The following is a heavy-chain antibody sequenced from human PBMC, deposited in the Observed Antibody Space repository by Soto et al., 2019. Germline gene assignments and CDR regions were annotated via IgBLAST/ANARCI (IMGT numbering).Heavy chain of an antibody. D-gene: IGHD5-18*01. V-gene: IGHV5-10-1*01. Sequence: GESLKISCKGSGYSFTSYWISWVRQMPGKGLEWMGRIDPSDSYTNYSPSFQGHVTISADKSISTAYLQWSSLKASDTAMYYCARHLRGYSYGNGYYYGMDVWGQGTTVTVSS. CDR2: IDPSDSYT. J-gene: IGHJ6*02. CDR3: ARHLRGYSYGNGYYYGMDV. CDR1: GYSFTSYW.